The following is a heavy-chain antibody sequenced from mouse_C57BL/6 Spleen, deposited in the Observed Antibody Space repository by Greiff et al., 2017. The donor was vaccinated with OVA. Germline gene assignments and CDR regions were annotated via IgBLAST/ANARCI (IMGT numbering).Heavy chain of an antibody. CDR1: GYTFTDYY. J-gene: IGHJ2*01. Sequence: QVQLQQSGAELVRPGASVRLSCKASGYTFTDYYINWVKQRPGQGLEWIARIYPGSGNTYYNEKFKGKATLTAEKSSSTAYMQLSSLTSEDSAVYFCARGSSYGDYFDYWGQGTTLTVSS. CDR2: IYPGSGNT. D-gene: IGHD1-1*01. CDR3: ARGSSYGDYFDY. V-gene: IGHV1-76*01.